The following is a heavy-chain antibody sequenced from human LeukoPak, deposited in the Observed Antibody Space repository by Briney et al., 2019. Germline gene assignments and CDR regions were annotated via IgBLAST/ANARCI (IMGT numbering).Heavy chain of an antibody. CDR3: TRPTVSDGGGGW. CDR1: GITSSSYA. Sequence: PGGSLRLSCAASGITSSSYAMNWVRQASGKGLEWVGRIRSKANSYATAYAASVKGRFTISRDDSKNTAYLQMNSLKTEDTAVYYCTRPTVSDGGGGWWGQGTLVTVSS. CDR2: IRSKANSYAT. D-gene: IGHD3-16*01. J-gene: IGHJ4*02. V-gene: IGHV3-73*01.